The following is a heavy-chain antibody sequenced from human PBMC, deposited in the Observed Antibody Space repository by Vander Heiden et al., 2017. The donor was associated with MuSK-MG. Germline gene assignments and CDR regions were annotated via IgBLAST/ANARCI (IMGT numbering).Heavy chain of an antibody. CDR3: ARVGSAPPFN. Sequence: EVQLVESGGGLVQPGGSLRLSCAASGFTFSNYWMHWVRQAPGKGLVWVSRINTDGSYTSYADSVKGRFTISRNNAKNTLYLQMYSLRTEDTAVYYCARVGSAPPFNWGQGTLVTVSS. CDR2: INTDGSYT. J-gene: IGHJ4*02. V-gene: IGHV3-74*01. D-gene: IGHD6-6*01. CDR1: GFTFSNYW.